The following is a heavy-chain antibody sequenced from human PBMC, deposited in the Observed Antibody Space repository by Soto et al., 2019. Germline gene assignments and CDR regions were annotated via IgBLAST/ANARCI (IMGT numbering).Heavy chain of an antibody. D-gene: IGHD3-16*01. J-gene: IGHJ4*02. CDR3: ARVGGVGSMKVFFDS. V-gene: IGHV4-4*02. Sequence: QVQLQESGPGLVEPSGTLSLTCDVSGASIGPPDWWSWVRQSPGKGLEWLGEIYHSGTTNVNPSLKSRLTMSVDKSTNQCSLKLTSVTAGDTAVYYCARVGGVGSMKVFFDSWGQGILVTVTS. CDR1: GASIGPPDW. CDR2: IYHSGTT.